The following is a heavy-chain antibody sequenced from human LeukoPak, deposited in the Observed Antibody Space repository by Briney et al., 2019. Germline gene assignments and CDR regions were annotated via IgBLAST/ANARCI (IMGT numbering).Heavy chain of an antibody. CDR2: ISGSSGYT. CDR1: GFTFSDYY. D-gene: IGHD6-6*01. V-gene: IGHV3-11*06. CDR3: ARDKASMGDAFDI. Sequence: PGGSLRLSCAASGFTFSDYYMSWVRQAPGKGLEWVSYISGSSGYTKYADSVKGRFTISRDNAKNSLYLQVSSLRAEDTAVYYCARDKASMGDAFDIWGQGTMVTVSS. J-gene: IGHJ3*02.